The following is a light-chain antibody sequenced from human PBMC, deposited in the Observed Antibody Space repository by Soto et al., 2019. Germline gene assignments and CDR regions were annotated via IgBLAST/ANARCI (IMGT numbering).Light chain of an antibody. Sequence: QSALTQPASVSGSPGQSITISCTGTTSDIGGYNYVSWYQQHPGKAPKLMINYVSNRPSGISNRFSGSKSGNTASLTISGLQAEDEADYYFSSYTNTYIWVFGGGTKLTVL. CDR3: SSYTNTYIWV. J-gene: IGLJ3*02. CDR2: YVS. CDR1: TSDIGGYNY. V-gene: IGLV2-14*01.